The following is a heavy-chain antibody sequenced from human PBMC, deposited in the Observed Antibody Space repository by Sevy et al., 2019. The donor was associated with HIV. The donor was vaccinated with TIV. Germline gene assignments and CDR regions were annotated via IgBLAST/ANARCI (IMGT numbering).Heavy chain of an antibody. CDR2: IKQDGSQK. CDR3: ARKVGDM. D-gene: IGHD1-26*01. Sequence: GGSVRLSCAASGFTFSDYWMSWVRQAPGKGLEWVANIKQDGSQKYFVDSVKGRFTISRDNAKNSLYLQMDNLRAEDTAVYYCARKVGDMWGQGTMVTVSS. V-gene: IGHV3-7*01. J-gene: IGHJ3*01. CDR1: GFTFSDYW.